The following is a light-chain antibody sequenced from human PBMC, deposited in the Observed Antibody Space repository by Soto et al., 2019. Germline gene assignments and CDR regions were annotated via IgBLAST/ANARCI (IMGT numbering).Light chain of an antibody. V-gene: IGKV1-27*01. CDR3: QRYNSAPWT. CDR2: AAS. J-gene: IGKJ1*01. Sequence: DIQMIQSPSSLSASVGDRVTITCRASQGISNYLAWYQQRPGKVPKLLIYAASTLHSGVPSRFSGSKSGTDFTLTISSLQPEYVAIYYCQRYNSAPWTFGPGTKVEIK. CDR1: QGISNY.